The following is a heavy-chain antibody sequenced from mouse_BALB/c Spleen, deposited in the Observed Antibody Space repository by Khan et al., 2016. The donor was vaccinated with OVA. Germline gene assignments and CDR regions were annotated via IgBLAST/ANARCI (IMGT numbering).Heavy chain of an antibody. CDR2: INPSTGYT. CDR3: ARRGVYGIFAY. J-gene: IGHJ3*01. V-gene: IGHV1-7*01. D-gene: IGHD2-1*01. CDR1: GYTFTTYW. Sequence: QVQLQQSGAELAKPGASVKMSCKASGYTFTTYWMHWVKQRPGQGLDWIGYINPSTGYTEYIQKFKDKATLPADKSSSTAYMQLNSLTSEDSAVYDCARRGVYGIFAYWGQGTLVTVSA.